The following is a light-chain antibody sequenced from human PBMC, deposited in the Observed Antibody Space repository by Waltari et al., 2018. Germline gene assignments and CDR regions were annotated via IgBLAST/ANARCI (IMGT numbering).Light chain of an antibody. CDR2: YKSDSDY. CDR3: MIWHSSASV. V-gene: IGLV5-45*03. J-gene: IGLJ3*02. CDR1: SGMHVGTYT. Sequence: QAVLTQPSSLSASPGASASLTRTLRSGMHVGTYTIYWYRQKPGSPPQYLLRYKSDSDYQKVSGVPSHFSGSKDASANAGILLISGLQSEDEADYYCMIWHSSASVFGGGTKLTVL.